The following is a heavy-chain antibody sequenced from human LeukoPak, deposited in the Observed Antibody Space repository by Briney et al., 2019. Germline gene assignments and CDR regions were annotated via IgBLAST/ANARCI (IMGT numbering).Heavy chain of an antibody. Sequence: PGGSLTLSCAASGFTFANYAMNWVRQAPGKGLEWVATISASGGNTYYADSVKGRFTFSRDNSENTLYLQMTVLGAEDTAVYYGAKAAISGVVISFDYWGQGTLLTVSS. D-gene: IGHD3-3*01. CDR2: ISASGGNT. CDR3: AKAAISGVVISFDY. J-gene: IGHJ4*02. CDR1: GFTFANYA. V-gene: IGHV3-23*01.